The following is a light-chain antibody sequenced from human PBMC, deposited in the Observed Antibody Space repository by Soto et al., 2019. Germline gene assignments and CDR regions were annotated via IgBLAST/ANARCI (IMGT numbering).Light chain of an antibody. J-gene: IGLJ1*01. CDR1: SSDVGGYNY. V-gene: IGLV2-8*01. Sequence: QSVLTQPPSASGSPGQSVTISCTGTSSDVGGYNYVSWYQQHPGKAPKLMIYEVSKRPSGVPDRFSGSKSGNTASLTVSGLQAEDEADYYCSSYAGSNNYVFGTGTKPDRP. CDR2: EVS. CDR3: SSYAGSNNYV.